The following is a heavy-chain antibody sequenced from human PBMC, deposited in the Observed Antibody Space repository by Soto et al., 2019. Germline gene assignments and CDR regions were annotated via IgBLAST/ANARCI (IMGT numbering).Heavy chain of an antibody. J-gene: IGHJ4*02. CDR3: ARSYSYGSYWYFDD. Sequence: ASVKVSCKASGYTFSTYGVSWVRQAPGQGLEWMGWITVSNGNTNYIDNLQGRVTMTTDTSTSTAYMELWRLRSDDTAVYYCARSYSYGSYWYFDDWGQGTLVTVSS. CDR2: ITVSNGNT. CDR1: GYTFSTYG. D-gene: IGHD3-22*01. V-gene: IGHV1-18*04.